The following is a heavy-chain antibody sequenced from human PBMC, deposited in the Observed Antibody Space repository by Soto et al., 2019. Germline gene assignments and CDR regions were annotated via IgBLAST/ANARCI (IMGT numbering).Heavy chain of an antibody. J-gene: IGHJ6*02. CDR1: GFTFSTYS. CDR2: ISSSGTYI. D-gene: IGHD2-2*01. Sequence: SCAASGFTFSTYSMNWVRQAPGKGLEWVSSISSSGTYIHYADSLKGRFTISRDNAKNSLYLQMISLRAEDTAVYYCARDPSDCSSTSCWGYYALDVWGQGTTVTVSS. V-gene: IGHV3-21*01. CDR3: ARDPSDCSSTSCWGYYALDV.